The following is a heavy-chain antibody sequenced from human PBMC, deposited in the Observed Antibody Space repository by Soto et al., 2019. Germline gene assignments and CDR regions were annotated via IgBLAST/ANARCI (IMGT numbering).Heavy chain of an antibody. CDR2: IYPHDSDT. D-gene: IGHD3-10*01. CDR1: GYSFISYW. J-gene: IGHJ5*02. CDR3: ARLYGSGQWNWFDP. Sequence: PGESLKISCKGSGYSFISYWIGWVRKMPGRGLEWMGIIYPHDSDTRYSPSFQGQVTISADKSISTAYLQWSSLKASDSAMYYCARLYGSGQWNWFDPWGQGALVTVSS. V-gene: IGHV5-51*01.